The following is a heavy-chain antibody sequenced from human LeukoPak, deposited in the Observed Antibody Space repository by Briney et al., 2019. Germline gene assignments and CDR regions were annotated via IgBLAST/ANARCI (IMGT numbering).Heavy chain of an antibody. CDR2: ISSSSSYI. CDR3: ASISAFGGVSGY. Sequence: GGSLRLSCAASGFTFSSYSMNWVRQAPGKGLEWVSSISSSSSYIYYADSVKGRFTISRDNAKNSLYLQMNSLRAEDTAVYYCASISAFGGVSGYWGQGTLVTVSS. CDR1: GFTFSSYS. D-gene: IGHD3-16*01. V-gene: IGHV3-21*01. J-gene: IGHJ4*02.